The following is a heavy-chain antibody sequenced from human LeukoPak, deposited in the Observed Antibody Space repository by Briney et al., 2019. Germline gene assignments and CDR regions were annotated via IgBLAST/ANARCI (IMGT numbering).Heavy chain of an antibody. CDR1: GGSISSYY. J-gene: IGHJ4*02. V-gene: IGHV4-59*01. CDR3: ARRGYGDYGSFDY. Sequence: PSETLSLTCTVSGGSISSYYWSWIRQPPGKGLEWIGYVYYSGNTNYNPSLKSRVTISVDTSKNQFSLRLSSVTAADTAVYYCARRGYGDYGSFDYWAREPWSPSPQ. D-gene: IGHD4-17*01. CDR2: VYYSGNT.